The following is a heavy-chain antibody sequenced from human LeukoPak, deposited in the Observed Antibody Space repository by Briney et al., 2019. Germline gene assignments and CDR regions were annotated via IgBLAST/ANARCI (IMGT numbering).Heavy chain of an antibody. CDR2: INPSGGGT. V-gene: IGHV1-46*02. CDR1: GYNFNSYY. CDR3: AREHSTAYPFAY. J-gene: IGHJ4*02. Sequence: RASVTVSCKASGYNFNSYYMHWVRQAPGQGLEWMGIINPSGGGTNYAQGFQGRVTMTMDTSTSTVYMELSSLRSEDTAVYHCAREHSTAYPFAYWGQGTLVTVSS. D-gene: IGHD2/OR15-2a*01.